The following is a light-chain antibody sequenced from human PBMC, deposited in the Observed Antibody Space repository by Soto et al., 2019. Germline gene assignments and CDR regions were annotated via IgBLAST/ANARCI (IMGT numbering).Light chain of an antibody. V-gene: IGLV2-14*03. Sequence: QSVLTQPASVSGSPGQSITISCTGSSSDVGAYNYVSWYQQHPDKAPKLMIFDVSDRPSGVSSRFSASKSGNTASLTISGLQAEDEAEYYCGSFTTSSTVVFGTGNKVTVL. CDR1: SSDVGAYNY. CDR3: GSFTTSSTVV. CDR2: DVS. J-gene: IGLJ1*01.